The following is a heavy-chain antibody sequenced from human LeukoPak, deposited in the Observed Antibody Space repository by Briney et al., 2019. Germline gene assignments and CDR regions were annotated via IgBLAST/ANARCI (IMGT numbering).Heavy chain of an antibody. J-gene: IGHJ4*02. CDR3: ARGSGYKYDFTGRERTKSRLVY. V-gene: IGHV3-21*01. CDR2: ISSSSSYI. CDR1: GFTFSSYS. D-gene: IGHD3/OR15-3a*01. Sequence: GGSLRLSCAASGFTFSSYSMNWVRQAPGKGLEWVSSISSSSSYIYYADSVKGRFTISRDNSKNTLYLQMNSLRAEDTAMYYCARGSGYKYDFTGRERTKSRLVYWGQGTLVAVSS.